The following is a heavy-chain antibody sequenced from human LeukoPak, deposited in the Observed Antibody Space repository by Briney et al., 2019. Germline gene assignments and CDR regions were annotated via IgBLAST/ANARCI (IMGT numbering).Heavy chain of an antibody. CDR1: GFTFSSYA. V-gene: IGHV3-23*01. D-gene: IGHD3-3*01. CDR3: AKDIVLRFLEWSSTPYYFDY. CDR2: ISGSGGST. Sequence: GGSLRLSCAASGFTFSSYALSWVRQAPGKGLEWVSAISGSGGSTYYADSVKGRFTISRDNSKNTLYLQMNSLRAEDTAVYYCAKDIVLRFLEWSSTPYYFDYWGQGTLVTVSS. J-gene: IGHJ4*02.